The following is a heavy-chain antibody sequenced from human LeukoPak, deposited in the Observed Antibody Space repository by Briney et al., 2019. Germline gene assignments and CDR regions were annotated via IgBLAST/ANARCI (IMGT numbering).Heavy chain of an antibody. J-gene: IGHJ4*02. V-gene: IGHV1-2*02. Sequence: WASVKVSCKASGYTFTGYYLHWVRQAPGQGLEWMGWINPNSGGTNYARNFQGRVTMTLDTSIATLYMELSSLTSDDTAVYYCARDDASTHDYWGQETLVTVSS. CDR2: INPNSGGT. CDR3: ARDDASTHDY. CDR1: GYTFTGYY.